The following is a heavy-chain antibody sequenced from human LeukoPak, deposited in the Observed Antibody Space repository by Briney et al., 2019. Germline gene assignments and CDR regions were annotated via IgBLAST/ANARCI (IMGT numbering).Heavy chain of an antibody. D-gene: IGHD2-2*01. CDR1: GGSISSYY. CDR3: ARDNRYCSSTSCYSSSFDP. V-gene: IGHV4-59*01. CDR2: IYYSGST. Sequence: SETLSLTCTVSGGSISSYYWSWIRQPPGKGLEWIGYIYYSGSTNYNPSLKSRVTISVDTSKSQFSLKLSSVTAADTAVYYCARDNRYCSSTSCYSSSFDPWGQGTLVTVSS. J-gene: IGHJ5*02.